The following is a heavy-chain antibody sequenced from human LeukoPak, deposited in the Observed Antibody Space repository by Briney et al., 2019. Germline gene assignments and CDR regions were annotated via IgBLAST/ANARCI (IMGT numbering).Heavy chain of an antibody. CDR3: ARHVFQWPYYFDY. Sequence: SETLSLTCTVSSGSISDYYWSWIRQPPGKGLEWIGFVYYSGSTKYNPSLKSRVTISVDTSKNQFSLKLSSVTAADTAVYYCARHVFQWPYYFDYWGQGTLVTVSS. CDR1: SGSISDYY. CDR2: VYYSGST. J-gene: IGHJ4*02. V-gene: IGHV4-59*08. D-gene: IGHD6-19*01.